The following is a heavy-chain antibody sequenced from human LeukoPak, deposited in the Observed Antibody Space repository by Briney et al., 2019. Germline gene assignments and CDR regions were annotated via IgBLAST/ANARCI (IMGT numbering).Heavy chain of an antibody. D-gene: IGHD6-19*01. Sequence: GASVKVSCKASGYTFTTYYLHWVRQAPGQGLEWMGMINPNGGSATYAQKFQGRVTMTRDTSTSTVYMEVSSLKSEDTAVYYCAFSSGWYEQSQHWGQGTLVTVSS. J-gene: IGHJ1*01. V-gene: IGHV1-46*01. CDR2: INPNGGSA. CDR3: AFSSGWYEQSQH. CDR1: GYTFTTYY.